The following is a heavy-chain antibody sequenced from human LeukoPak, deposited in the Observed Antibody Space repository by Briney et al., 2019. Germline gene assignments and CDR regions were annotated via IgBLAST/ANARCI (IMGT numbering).Heavy chain of an antibody. CDR3: ARDYCSGGRCYSVDY. V-gene: IGHV3-7*01. CDR1: GFTFSSYW. Sequence: GGSLRLSCAASGFTFSSYWMSWVRQAPGKGLEWVANIRQDGSVQNYVDSVKGRFTISRDNPKNSVYLQMNSLRAEDTAMYYCARDYCSGGRCYSVDYWGQGTLVTVSS. CDR2: IRQDGSVQ. J-gene: IGHJ4*02. D-gene: IGHD2-15*01.